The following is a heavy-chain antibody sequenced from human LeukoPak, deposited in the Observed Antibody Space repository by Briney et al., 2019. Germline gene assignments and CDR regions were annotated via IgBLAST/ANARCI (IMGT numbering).Heavy chain of an antibody. J-gene: IGHJ4*02. CDR3: AKDLGNSGSWDY. D-gene: IGHD1-26*01. Sequence: PGESLRLSCAASGFTFSNYAMSWVRQAPGKGLEWVSLISGSGTSTYYADSVKGRLTVSRDRSKNTLHLQMNSLRAEDTAVYYCAKDLGNSGSWDYWGQGALVTVST. V-gene: IGHV3-23*01. CDR2: ISGSGTST. CDR1: GFTFSNYA.